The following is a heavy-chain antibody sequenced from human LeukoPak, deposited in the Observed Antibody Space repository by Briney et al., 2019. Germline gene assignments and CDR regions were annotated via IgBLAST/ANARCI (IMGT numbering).Heavy chain of an antibody. CDR2: IHPSGST. J-gene: IGHJ4*02. V-gene: IGHV4-34*01. Sequence: SETLSLTCTISGGSFSGYYWSWIRQPPGKGLEGIGEIHPSGSTNFNPSLKSRGSISVDTCKNQFSLILTSVTAADTGVYYCSRGRDQSKTGDFWGQGTVVTVSS. CDR1: GGSFSGYY. D-gene: IGHD2-2*01. CDR3: SRGRDQSKTGDF.